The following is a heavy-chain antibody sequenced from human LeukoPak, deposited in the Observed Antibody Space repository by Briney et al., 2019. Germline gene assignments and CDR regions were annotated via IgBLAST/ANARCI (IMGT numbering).Heavy chain of an antibody. Sequence: GGSLRLSCAASGFSFISYGMHWVRQAPGKGLEWVSAISGSGGSTYYADSVKGRFTISRDNSKDTLYLQMNSLRAEDTAVYYCATLIFFGGQGTLVTVSS. D-gene: IGHD3-9*01. CDR1: GFSFISYG. J-gene: IGHJ4*02. V-gene: IGHV3-23*01. CDR2: ISGSGGST. CDR3: ATLIFF.